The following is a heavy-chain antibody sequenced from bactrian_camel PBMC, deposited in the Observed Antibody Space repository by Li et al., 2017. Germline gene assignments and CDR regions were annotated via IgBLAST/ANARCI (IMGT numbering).Heavy chain of an antibody. Sequence: LVESGGGSVQAGGSLRLTCAASGFTAFMGWFRQVPGKEREGAATLDTTDGTTYYADSVKGRFTISREKLKDILYLQMDSLKPEDTAMYYCAADPFAVVAGSRTCAGAWSQGTQVTVS. D-gene: IGHD6*01. CDR3: AADPFAVVAGSRTCAGA. CDR2: LDTTDGTT. CDR1: GFTAF. J-gene: IGHJ6*01. V-gene: IGHV3S63*01.